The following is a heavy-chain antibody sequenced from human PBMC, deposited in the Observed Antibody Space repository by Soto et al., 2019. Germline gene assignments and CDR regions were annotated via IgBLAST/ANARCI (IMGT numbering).Heavy chain of an antibody. J-gene: IGHJ4*02. V-gene: IGHV1-3*04. CDR3: ARSPQPYYYDSSGSIDY. CDR1: GYTFTSYA. Sequence: ASVKVSCKASGYTFTSYAMHWVRQAPGQSLEWMGWINTGNGNTKYSQKFQGRVTITRDTSATTAYMELSSLRSEDTAMYYCARSPQPYYYDSSGSIDYWGQGTLVTSPQ. CDR2: INTGNGNT. D-gene: IGHD3-22*01.